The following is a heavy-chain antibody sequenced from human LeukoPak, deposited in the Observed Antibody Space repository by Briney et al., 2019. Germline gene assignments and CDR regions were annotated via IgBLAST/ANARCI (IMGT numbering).Heavy chain of an antibody. D-gene: IGHD4/OR15-4a*01. V-gene: IGHV3-21*01. CDR2: ISSSSTYI. CDR1: GFTFSSYS. J-gene: IGHJ3*02. Sequence: GGSLRLSCAASGFTFSSYSMNWVRQAPGKGLEWVSSISSSSTYIYYRDSVRSRFPIPRESDKNSLYLQMNSLRAEDTAVYSCARDLYGTSLDAFDIWGQGTMVTVSS. CDR3: ARDLYGTSLDAFDI.